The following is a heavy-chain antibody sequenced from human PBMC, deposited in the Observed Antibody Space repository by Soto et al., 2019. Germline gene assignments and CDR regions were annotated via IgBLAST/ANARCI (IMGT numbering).Heavy chain of an antibody. CDR1: GGSISSGGYY. CDR2: IYYSGST. D-gene: IGHD3-3*01. CDR3: ARGPDSSHWYFDL. Sequence: QVQLQESGPGLVKPSQTLSLTCTVSGGSISSGGYYWSWIRQHPGKGLEWIGYIYYSGSTYYNPSLKSRVTISVDTSTNQFSLKLNSMTAADTAVYYCARGPDSSHWYFDLWGRGTLVTVSS. V-gene: IGHV4-31*03. J-gene: IGHJ2*01.